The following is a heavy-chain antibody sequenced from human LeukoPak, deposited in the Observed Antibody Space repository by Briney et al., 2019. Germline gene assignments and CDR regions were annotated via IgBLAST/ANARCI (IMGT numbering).Heavy chain of an antibody. CDR2: IKPDSGVT. D-gene: IGHD3-9*01. V-gene: IGHV1-2*02. Sequence: ASVKVSCKASGYTFNDDYMHCVRQAPGQGLERMGSIKPDSGVTDYAQKLQSRVTMTRDTSITTDYMDLGRLRSDDTAVYYCARLGENGLLTGYFYPWGQGTLVTVSS. CDR3: ARLGENGLLTGYFYP. CDR1: GYTFNDDY. J-gene: IGHJ5*02.